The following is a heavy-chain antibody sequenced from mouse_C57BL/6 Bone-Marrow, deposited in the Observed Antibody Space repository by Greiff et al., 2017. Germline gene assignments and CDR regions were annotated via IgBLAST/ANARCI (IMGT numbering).Heavy chain of an antibody. Sequence: QVHVKQSGAELVKPGASVKLSCKASGYTFTEYTIHWVKQRPGQGLEWIGVINPGSGGTNYNETFKGKATLTADKSSSPAYMQLSSRTSEDSAVYFCARGDYFDYWGQGTTLTVSS. CDR2: INPGSGGT. CDR1: GYTFTEYT. V-gene: IGHV1-54*01. J-gene: IGHJ2*01. CDR3: ARGDYFDY.